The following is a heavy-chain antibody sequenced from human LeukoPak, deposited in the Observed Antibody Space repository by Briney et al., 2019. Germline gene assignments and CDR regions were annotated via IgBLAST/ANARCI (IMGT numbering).Heavy chain of an antibody. CDR1: GGSISSYY. J-gene: IGHJ4*02. V-gene: IGHV4-59*08. Sequence: SETLSLTCTVSGGSISSYYWSWLRQPPGEGLEWIGYIYYSGSTNYNPSLKSRVTISVDTSKNQFSLNLSSVTAADTAVYYCARTGSGSITELDYWGQGTLVTVSS. CDR2: IYYSGST. D-gene: IGHD3-22*01. CDR3: ARTGSGSITELDY.